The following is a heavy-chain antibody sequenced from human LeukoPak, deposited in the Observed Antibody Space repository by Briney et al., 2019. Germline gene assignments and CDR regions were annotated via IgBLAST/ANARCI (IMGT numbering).Heavy chain of an antibody. CDR3: ARDKGDYDTSGSLFVF. CDR2: IKQDGSEK. CDR1: GFTFSSYW. J-gene: IGHJ4*02. Sequence: GGSLRLSCAASGFTFSSYWMTWVRQAPRKGLEWVANIKQDGSEKYYVDSVKGRFTISRDNAKSSLYLQMNSLRAEDTAVYYCARDKGDYDTSGSLFVFGGQGTLVTVSS. V-gene: IGHV3-7*03. D-gene: IGHD3-22*01.